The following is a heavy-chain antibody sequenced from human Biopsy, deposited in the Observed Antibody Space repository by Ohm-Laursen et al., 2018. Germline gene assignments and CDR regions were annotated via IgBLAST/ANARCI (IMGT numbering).Heavy chain of an antibody. D-gene: IGHD3-3*01. J-gene: IGHJ4*02. Sequence: ASSVTVSCKASGYTFSMYAIIWVRQAPGQGLEWMGWSSAYNGKTNYAQKFQGRLTMTTDTSTSTAYMELRSLRSDDTAVYYCARDRPSVSTYGVDWGQGTLVTVSS. V-gene: IGHV1-18*01. CDR3: ARDRPSVSTYGVD. CDR1: GYTFSMYA. CDR2: SSAYNGKT.